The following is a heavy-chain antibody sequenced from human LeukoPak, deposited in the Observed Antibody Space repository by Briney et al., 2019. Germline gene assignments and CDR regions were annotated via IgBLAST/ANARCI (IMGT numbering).Heavy chain of an antibody. CDR1: GFTFSVYS. J-gene: IGHJ4*02. CDR2: ITSSSSTM. D-gene: IGHD1-26*01. V-gene: IGHV3-48*02. CDR3: ARELSGSYSDY. Sequence: GGSLRLSCAASGFTFSVYSMNWVRQAPGKGLEWVSYITSSSSTMFYADSVKGRFTISRDNAKNSLHLQMNSLRDEDMAVYYCARELSGSYSDYWGQGTLVTVSS.